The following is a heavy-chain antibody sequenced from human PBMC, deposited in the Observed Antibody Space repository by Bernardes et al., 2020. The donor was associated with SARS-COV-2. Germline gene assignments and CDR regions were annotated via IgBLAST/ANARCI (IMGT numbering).Heavy chain of an antibody. CDR1: GFIFSSYW. CDR3: ARGASSGYRIDY. V-gene: IGHV3-74*01. CDR2: IKSDGSTT. D-gene: IGHD6-25*01. J-gene: IGHJ4*02. Sequence: GGSLRLSCAASGFIFSSYWMHWVRQVPGRGLVWLSRIKSDGSTTNYADPVKGRFIISRDNAKNTLWLQMNSLRDEDTAMYYCARGASSGYRIDYWGPGTLVTVSS.